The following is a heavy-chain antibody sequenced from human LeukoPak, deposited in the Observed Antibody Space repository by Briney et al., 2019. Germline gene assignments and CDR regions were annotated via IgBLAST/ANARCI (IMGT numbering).Heavy chain of an antibody. V-gene: IGHV3-74*01. CDR1: GFTFSNYW. J-gene: IGHJ6*03. D-gene: IGHD1-26*01. CDR3: ARVSSGSYFGYYYYYMDV. Sequence: GSLRLSCSASGFTFSNYWMHWVRQAPGKGLVWVSRINSDGSSTSYADSVKGRFTISRDNAKNTLYLQMNSLRAEDTAVYYCARVSSGSYFGYYYYYMDVWGKGTTVTVSS. CDR2: INSDGSST.